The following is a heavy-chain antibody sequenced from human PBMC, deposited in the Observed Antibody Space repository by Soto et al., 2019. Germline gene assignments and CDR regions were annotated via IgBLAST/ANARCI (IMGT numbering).Heavy chain of an antibody. Sequence: PGGSLRLSCAASGFTFSSYAMSWVRQAPGKGLEWVSAISGSGGSTYYADSVRGRFTISRDNSKNTLYLQMNSLRAEDTAVYYSAKPHTDLRTPFFDYWGQGTLVTVSS. J-gene: IGHJ4*02. CDR3: AKPHTDLRTPFFDY. V-gene: IGHV3-23*01. CDR2: ISGSGGST. CDR1: GFTFSSYA. D-gene: IGHD4-17*01.